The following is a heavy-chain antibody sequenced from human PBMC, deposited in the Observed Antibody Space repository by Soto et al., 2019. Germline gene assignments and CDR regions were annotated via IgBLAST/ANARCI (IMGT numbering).Heavy chain of an antibody. Sequence: PSETLSLTCAVSGGSISSGGYSWSWIRQPPGKGLEWIGYMYHSGSTYYNPSLKSRVTISIDRSKNQFSLKLSSVTAADTAVYYCARDTGAYYYDSSGYRDYFDYWGQGTLVTVSS. V-gene: IGHV4-30-2*01. CDR1: GGSISSGGYS. CDR2: MYHSGST. J-gene: IGHJ4*02. CDR3: ARDTGAYYYDSSGYRDYFDY. D-gene: IGHD3-22*01.